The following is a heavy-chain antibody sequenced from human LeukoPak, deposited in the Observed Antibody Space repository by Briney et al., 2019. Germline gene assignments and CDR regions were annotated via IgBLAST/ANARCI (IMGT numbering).Heavy chain of an antibody. D-gene: IGHD5-24*01. CDR3: TRGGGWLIDF. CDR1: GGSVSSGSYW. J-gene: IGHJ4*02. V-gene: IGHV4-61*01. Sequence: SETLSLTCTVSGGSVSSGSYWSGWFRQPPGKGPEWIGYVHSSGSTKYNSSLGSRVTISMDTSRNQFSLKLSSVTAADTAVYFCTRGGGWLIDFWGRGTLVTVSS. CDR2: VHSSGST.